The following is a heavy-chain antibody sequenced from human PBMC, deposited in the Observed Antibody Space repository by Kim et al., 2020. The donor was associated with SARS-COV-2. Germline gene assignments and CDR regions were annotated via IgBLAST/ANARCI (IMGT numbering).Heavy chain of an antibody. CDR2: INQDGGLT. J-gene: IGHJ4*02. D-gene: IGHD6-19*01. CDR1: EFTFTSYW. V-gene: IGHV3-7*05. Sequence: GGSLRLSCAASEFTFTSYWIFWVRQAPGKGLEWVATINQDGGLTQYVDSVRGRFTISRDNTKNSVYLQMDSLRDEDTAVYYCAGGGGWVLDSWGQGTLVAVST. CDR3: AGGGGWVLDS.